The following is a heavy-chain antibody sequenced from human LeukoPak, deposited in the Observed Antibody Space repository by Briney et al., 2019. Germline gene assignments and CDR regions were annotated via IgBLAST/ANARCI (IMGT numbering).Heavy chain of an antibody. J-gene: IGHJ4*02. V-gene: IGHV3-23*01. Sequence: PGGSLRLSCAASGFTFSNYGMNWVRQAPGKGLEWVSIITSGVGIAYYADSVKGRFTISRDNSKNTLYLQMNSLRAEDTAVYYCARRGSLYYYDSSGYYPFDYWGQGTLVTVSS. CDR3: ARRGSLYYYDSSGYYPFDY. CDR1: GFTFSNYG. D-gene: IGHD3-22*01. CDR2: ITSGVGIA.